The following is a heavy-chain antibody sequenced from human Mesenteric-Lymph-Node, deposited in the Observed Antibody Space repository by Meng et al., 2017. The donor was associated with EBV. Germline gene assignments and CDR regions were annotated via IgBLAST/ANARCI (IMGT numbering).Heavy chain of an antibody. D-gene: IGHD4-11*01. J-gene: IGHJ4*01. CDR2: INHSGST. CDR1: GGSFSAYY. V-gene: IGHV4-34*01. Sequence: QLQPWGAGLLKPSETLALNCAVYGGSFSAYYWTWIRQPPGKGLEWIGEINHSGSTIYNPSLKSRVTMSVDTSKSQFSLKLSSVTAADTAVYFCARQRSDSRLFDYWGQGTLVTVSS. CDR3: ARQRSDSRLFDY.